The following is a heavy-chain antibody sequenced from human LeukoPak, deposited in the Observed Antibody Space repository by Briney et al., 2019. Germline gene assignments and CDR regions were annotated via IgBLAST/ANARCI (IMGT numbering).Heavy chain of an antibody. CDR1: GFTFSSYE. D-gene: IGHD3-16*01. V-gene: IGHV3-48*03. CDR2: ISSSGSTI. CDR3: AKDDNYIRFLS. Sequence: GGSLRLSCAASGFTFSSYEMNWVRQAPGKGLEWVSYISSSGSTIYYADSVKGRFTISRDNSKNTLYLQMNSLRAEDTAVYYCAKDDNYIRFLSWGQGTLVTVSS. J-gene: IGHJ5*02.